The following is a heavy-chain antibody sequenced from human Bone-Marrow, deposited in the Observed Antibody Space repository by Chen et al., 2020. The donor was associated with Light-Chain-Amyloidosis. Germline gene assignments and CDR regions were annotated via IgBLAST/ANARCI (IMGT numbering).Heavy chain of an antibody. J-gene: IGHJ3*01. CDR3: ARQDYASSWYPSFDA. CDR1: GFDFSDFW. CDR2: IHGRGTII. V-gene: IGHV3-74*03. Sequence: EVQLVESGGGLLQPGGSVRLSCAVSGFDFSDFWMHWVRQVPGKVPVWVSRIHGRGTIITYAESVKGRFTISRDNARSTLFLQMDRLRAEDTAIYYCARQDYASSWYPSFDAWGHGTMVTVSS. D-gene: IGHD6-13*01.